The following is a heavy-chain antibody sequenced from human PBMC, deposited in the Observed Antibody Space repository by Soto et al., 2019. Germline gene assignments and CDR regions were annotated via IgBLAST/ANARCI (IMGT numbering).Heavy chain of an antibody. J-gene: IGHJ4*02. Sequence: SETLSLTCIVSGGSVSSGSYYWSWIRQPPGKGLEWIGFIYYTGRTSYNPSLKSRVTISVDTSKNQFSLKLSSVTAADTAVYFCATMSSSGYPLDYWGRGTLVTAPQ. CDR1: GGSVSSGSYY. CDR2: IYYTGRT. V-gene: IGHV4-61*01. CDR3: ATMSSSGYPLDY. D-gene: IGHD3-22*01.